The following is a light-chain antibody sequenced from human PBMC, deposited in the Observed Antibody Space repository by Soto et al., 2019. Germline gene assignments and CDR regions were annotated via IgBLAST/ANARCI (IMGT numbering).Light chain of an antibody. J-gene: IGLJ1*01. CDR1: SSNIGAGYD. CDR3: QSYDSSLSAYV. V-gene: IGLV1-40*01. Sequence: QSALAQPPSVSGAPGQRVTISCTGSSSNIGAGYDLHWYQQLPGTAPKLLIYGNSNRPSGVPDRFSGSKSGTSASLAITGLQAEDEADYYCQSYDSSLSAYVFXTGTKVTVL. CDR2: GNS.